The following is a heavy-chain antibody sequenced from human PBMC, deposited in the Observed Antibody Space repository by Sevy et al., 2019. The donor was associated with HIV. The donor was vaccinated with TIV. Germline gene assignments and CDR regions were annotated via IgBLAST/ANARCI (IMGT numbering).Heavy chain of an antibody. V-gene: IGHV4-59*13. CDR1: GGSISGYY. Sequence: TLSLTCTVSGGSISGYYWSWIRQPPGKGLEWIGYISHSGSTDYNPSLKSRVTISVDTSKNQFSLKLNSVTAADTAVYYCARASWFGELGNYLDYWGQGTLVTVSS. CDR2: ISHSGST. J-gene: IGHJ4*02. D-gene: IGHD3-10*01. CDR3: ARASWFGELGNYLDY.